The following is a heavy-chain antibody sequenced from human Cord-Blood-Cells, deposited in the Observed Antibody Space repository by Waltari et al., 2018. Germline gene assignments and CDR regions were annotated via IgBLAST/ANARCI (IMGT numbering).Heavy chain of an antibody. V-gene: IGHV1-24*01. CDR1: GYTLTELS. CDR2: FYPEDGET. CDR3: ATELEYSSSSGRAFDI. D-gene: IGHD6-6*01. Sequence: QVQLVQSGAEVKKPGASVKVSCKVSGYTLTELSMHWVRQAPGKGLEWMGGFYPEDGETIYAQKFQGRVTMTEDTSTDTAYMELSSLRSEDTAMYYCATELEYSSSSGRAFDIWGQGTMVTVSS. J-gene: IGHJ3*02.